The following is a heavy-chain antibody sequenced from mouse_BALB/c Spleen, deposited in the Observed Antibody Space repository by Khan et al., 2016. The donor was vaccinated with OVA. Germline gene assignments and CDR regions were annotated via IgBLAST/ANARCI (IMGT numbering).Heavy chain of an antibody. J-gene: IGHJ3*01. CDR1: GYTFTDYN. CDR3: ARGGYGGFAY. D-gene: IGHD2-14*01. CDR2: INPNNGGT. Sequence: VRLQQSGPELVKPGASVKIPCKASGYTFTDYNMDWVKQSHGKSLEWIGDINPNNGGTIYNQKFKGKATLTVDKSSSTAYMELRSLTSEDTAVYFGARGGYGGFAYWGQGTLVTVSA. V-gene: IGHV1-18*01.